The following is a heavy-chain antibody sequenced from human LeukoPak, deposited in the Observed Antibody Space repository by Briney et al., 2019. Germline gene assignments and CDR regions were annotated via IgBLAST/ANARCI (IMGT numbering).Heavy chain of an antibody. CDR1: GYTFTSYD. CDR2: MSPNSGDT. V-gene: IGHV1-8*01. CDR3: ARSIAARPLRPMYNWFDP. Sequence: ASVKVSCKASGYTFTSYDFNWVRQATGQRPEWMGWMSPNSGDTGYAQKFQGRVTMTRNTSISTAYMELSSLRSEDTAVYYCARSIAARPLRPMYNWFDPWGQGTLVTVSS. D-gene: IGHD6-6*01. J-gene: IGHJ5*02.